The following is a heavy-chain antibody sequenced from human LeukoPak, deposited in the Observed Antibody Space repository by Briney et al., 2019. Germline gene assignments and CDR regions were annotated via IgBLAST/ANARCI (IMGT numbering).Heavy chain of an antibody. Sequence: GRSLGLSCAASGFTFSSYAMHWVRQAPGKGLEWVAVISYDGSNKYYADSVKGRFTISRDNSKNTLYLQMNSLRAEDTAVYYCASGRATMLTFDYWGQGTLVTVSS. CDR1: GFTFSSYA. J-gene: IGHJ4*02. D-gene: IGHD5-12*01. CDR3: ASGRATMLTFDY. CDR2: ISYDGSNK. V-gene: IGHV3-30-3*01.